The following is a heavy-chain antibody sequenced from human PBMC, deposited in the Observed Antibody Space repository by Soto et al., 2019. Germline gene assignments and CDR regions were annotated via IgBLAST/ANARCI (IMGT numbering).Heavy chain of an antibody. CDR1: GYTFTSYY. CDR2: INPSGGST. V-gene: IGHV1-46*01. CDR3: ARCYYDFWSGYSLDV. J-gene: IGHJ6*02. Sequence: WASVKVSCKASGYTFTSYYMHWVRQAPGQGLEWMGIINPSGGSTSYAQKFQGRVTMTRDTSTSTVYMELSSLRSEDTAVYYCARCYYDFWSGYSLDVWGQGTTVTVSS. D-gene: IGHD3-3*01.